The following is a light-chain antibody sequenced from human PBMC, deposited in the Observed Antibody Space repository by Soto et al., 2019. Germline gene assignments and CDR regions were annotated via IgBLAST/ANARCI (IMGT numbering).Light chain of an antibody. CDR2: AAS. CDR1: QTVSSNY. CDR3: QQYGRSPPLI. V-gene: IGKV3-20*01. Sequence: EVVLTQSPGTLSLSPGERATLSCRASQTVSSNYLAWYQQTPGQAPGLLIYAASTRATGIPDRFSGSGSGTDFTLTISRLEPEDFAVYYCQQYGRSPPLIFGGGTKVEIK. J-gene: IGKJ4*01.